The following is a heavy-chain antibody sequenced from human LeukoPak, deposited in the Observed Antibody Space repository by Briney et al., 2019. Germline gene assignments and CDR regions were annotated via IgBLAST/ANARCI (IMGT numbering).Heavy chain of an antibody. CDR2: IYNDGST. J-gene: IGHJ4*02. V-gene: IGHV3-66*01. D-gene: IGHD1-1*01. Sequence: GGSLRLSCAASGFTVSSNYMTWVRQAPGKGLEWVSGIYNDGSTYYADSVKGRFTISRDNSKNTLYLQMNSLRVEDTAVYYCARGTTYWGQGTLVTVSS. CDR3: ARGTTY. CDR1: GFTVSSNY.